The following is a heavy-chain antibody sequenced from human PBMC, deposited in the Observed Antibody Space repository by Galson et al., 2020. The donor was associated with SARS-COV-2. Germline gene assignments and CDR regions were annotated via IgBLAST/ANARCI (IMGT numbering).Heavy chain of an antibody. J-gene: IGHJ4*02. Sequence: GGSLRLSCAASGFTFSTYAMSWVRQAPGKGLEWVSSISGRGSSKDYADYVKGRFTISRDNSKNTLYLQMNSLRADDTALYYCAKGPYGSDYERFDSWGQGTLVTVSS. V-gene: IGHV3-23*01. CDR1: GFTFSTYA. CDR3: AKGPYGSDYERFDS. D-gene: IGHD1-26*01. CDR2: ISGRGSSK.